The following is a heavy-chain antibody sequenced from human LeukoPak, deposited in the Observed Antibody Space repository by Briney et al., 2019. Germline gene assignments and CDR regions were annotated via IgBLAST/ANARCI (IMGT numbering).Heavy chain of an antibody. V-gene: IGHV3-74*01. J-gene: IGHJ2*01. Sequence: PGGSLRLSCAASGFTFSNYWMHWVRQAPGKALVWVSRINSDGNSTIYADSVKGRFTISRDNAKNTLYLQMNSLRAEDTAVYYCARPPYSSGSFDLWGRGTLVTVSS. CDR1: GFTFSNYW. D-gene: IGHD6-19*01. CDR3: ARPPYSSGSFDL. CDR2: INSDGNST.